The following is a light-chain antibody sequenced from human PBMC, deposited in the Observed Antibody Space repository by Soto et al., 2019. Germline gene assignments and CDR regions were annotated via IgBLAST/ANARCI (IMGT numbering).Light chain of an antibody. CDR1: XSXXXW. V-gene: IGKV1-5*01. CDR2: EAS. Sequence: DIQMTQSPAXLSASVGDXVTXXCRASXSXXXWLTWYQQKPGKAPKLLIYEASSLESGVPSRFSGSGSGTEFTLTIGGLQPDDFATYYCQQFNSYPITFGQGTRLEIK. CDR3: QQFNSYPIT. J-gene: IGKJ5*01.